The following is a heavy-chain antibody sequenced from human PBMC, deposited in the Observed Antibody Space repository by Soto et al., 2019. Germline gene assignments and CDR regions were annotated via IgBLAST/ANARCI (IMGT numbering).Heavy chain of an antibody. Sequence: SETLSLTCTVSGGSISSGGYYWSWIRQHPGKGLEWIGYIYYSGSTYYNPSLKSRVTISVDTSKNQFSLKLSSVTAADTAVYYCARAGIVLMVYANWFDPWGQGTLVTVS. V-gene: IGHV4-31*03. D-gene: IGHD2-8*01. CDR1: GGSISSGGYY. CDR2: IYYSGST. J-gene: IGHJ5*02. CDR3: ARAGIVLMVYANWFDP.